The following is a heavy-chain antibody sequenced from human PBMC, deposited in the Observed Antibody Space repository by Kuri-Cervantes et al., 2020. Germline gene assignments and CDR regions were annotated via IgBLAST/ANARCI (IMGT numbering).Heavy chain of an antibody. Sequence: GGSLRLSCVASGFTVSGNYMSWVRQAPGKGLEWVSVIHSGGDTYYADSVKGRFTISRDNSKNTLYLQMNSLRAEDTAVYYCAKERADCSSTSCYTKAWDYWGQGTLVTVSS. D-gene: IGHD2-2*02. J-gene: IGHJ4*02. CDR2: IHSGGDT. CDR1: GFTVSGNY. CDR3: AKERADCSSTSCYTKAWDY. V-gene: IGHV3-53*01.